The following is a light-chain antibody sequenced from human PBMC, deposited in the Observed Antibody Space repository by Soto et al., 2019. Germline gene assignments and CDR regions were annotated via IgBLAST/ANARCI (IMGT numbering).Light chain of an antibody. J-gene: IGLJ1*01. CDR2: GNS. V-gene: IGLV1-40*01. CDR3: QSYDSSLSGYV. CDR1: SSNIGAGYD. Sequence: QSALTQPPSVSGAPGQKVTISCTGSSSNIGAGYDVNWYHQLPGTAPKLLIHGNSNRPSGVPDRFSGSKSGTSASLAITGLQAEDEADYFRQSYDSSLSGYVFGTGTKVTVL.